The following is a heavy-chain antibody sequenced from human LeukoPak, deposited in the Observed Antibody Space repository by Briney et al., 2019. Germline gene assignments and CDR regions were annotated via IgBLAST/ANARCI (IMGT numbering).Heavy chain of an antibody. V-gene: IGHV4-59*01. CDR1: GGSISSYY. Sequence: SETLSLTCTVSGGSISSYYWSWIRQPPGKGLEWIGYIYYSGSTNYNPSLKSRVTISVDTSKNQFSLKLSSVTAADTAVYYCARGIAVAGLFDYWGQGTLVTVSS. CDR3: ARGIAVAGLFDY. CDR2: IYYSGST. D-gene: IGHD6-19*01. J-gene: IGHJ4*02.